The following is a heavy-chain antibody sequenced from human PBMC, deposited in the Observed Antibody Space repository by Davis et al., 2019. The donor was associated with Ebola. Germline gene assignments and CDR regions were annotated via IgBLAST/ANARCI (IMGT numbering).Heavy chain of an antibody. J-gene: IGHJ6*02. CDR3: ATAGRYCISTSCNLYYYYGMDV. CDR1: GYTFTSYA. CDR2: INTNTGNP. Sequence: ASVKVSCKASGYTFTSYAMNWVRQAPGQGLEWMGWINTNTGNPTYAQGFTGRFVFSLDTSVSTAYLQISSLKAEDTAVYYCATAGRYCISTSCNLYYYYGMDVWGQGTTVTVSS. D-gene: IGHD2-2*01. V-gene: IGHV7-4-1*02.